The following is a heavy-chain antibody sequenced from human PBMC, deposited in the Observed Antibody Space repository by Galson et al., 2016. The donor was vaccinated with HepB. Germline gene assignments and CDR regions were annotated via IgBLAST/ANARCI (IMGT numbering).Heavy chain of an antibody. V-gene: IGHV3-33*01. CDR3: ARTMVRGVVKVGYYYYGLDV. J-gene: IGHJ6*02. D-gene: IGHD3-10*01. CDR2: TWYDGSNK. Sequence: PRLSCAASGFNFYGYGMHWVRQAPGKGLEWVAVTWYDGSNKYYTDSVKGRFTISRDNSKNTLYLQMNSLRAEDTAVYYCARTMVRGVVKVGYYYYGLDVWGQGTTVTVSS. CDR1: GFNFYGYG.